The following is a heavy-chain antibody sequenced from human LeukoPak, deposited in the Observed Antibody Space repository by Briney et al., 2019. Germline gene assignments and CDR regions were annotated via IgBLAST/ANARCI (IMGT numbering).Heavy chain of an antibody. V-gene: IGHV4-39*01. CDR2: IYYSVST. D-gene: IGHD6-19*01. CDR3: AAVAGTHFDY. CDR1: GGSISSSSYY. Sequence: SETLSLTCTVSGGSISSSSYYWGWIRQPPGKGLEWIGSIYYSVSTYYNPSLKSRVTISVDTSKNQFSLKLSSVTAADTAVYYCAAVAGTHFDYWGQGTLVTVSS. J-gene: IGHJ4*02.